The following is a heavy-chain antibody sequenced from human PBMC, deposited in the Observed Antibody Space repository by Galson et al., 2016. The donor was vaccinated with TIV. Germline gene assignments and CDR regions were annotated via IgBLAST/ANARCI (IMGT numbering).Heavy chain of an antibody. CDR1: GYIFIAYY. Sequence: SVKVSCKASGYIFIAYYIHWVRQARGHGLEWMGRINPNSGDTNSAQKFQGRVTMTRDTSIRTAYSEVSRLTSDDTAVYFCAQAVYYDSTAYYLQYWGQGTLVTVSS. D-gene: IGHD3-22*01. CDR3: AQAVYYDSTAYYLQY. V-gene: IGHV1-2*06. J-gene: IGHJ1*01. CDR2: INPNSGDT.